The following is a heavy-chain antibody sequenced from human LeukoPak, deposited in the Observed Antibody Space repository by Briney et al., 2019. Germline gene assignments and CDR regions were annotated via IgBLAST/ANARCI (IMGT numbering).Heavy chain of an antibody. CDR1: GFTFSSYA. V-gene: IGHV3-30-3*01. CDR3: TREWGTGFDP. D-gene: IGHD1-1*01. CDR2: ISYDGGNK. Sequence: GGSLRLSCAASGFTFSSYAMHWVRQAPGKGLEWVAVISYDGGNKYYADSVKGRFTISRDNSKNTLYLQMNSLRAEDTAVYYCTREWGTGFDPWGQGTLVTVSS. J-gene: IGHJ5*02.